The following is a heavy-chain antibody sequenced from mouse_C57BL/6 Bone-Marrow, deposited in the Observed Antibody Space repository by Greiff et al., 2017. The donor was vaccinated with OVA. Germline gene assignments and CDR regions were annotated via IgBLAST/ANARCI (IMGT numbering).Heavy chain of an antibody. J-gene: IGHJ1*03. CDR2: IYPGDGDT. D-gene: IGHD1-1*01. CDR1: GYAFSSSW. Sequence: VQLQQSGPELVKPGASVKISCKASGYAFSSSWMNWVKQRPGKGLEWIGRIYPGDGDTNYNGKFKGKATLTADKSSSTAYMQLSSLTSEDSAVYDCARGNTTVVARYFDVWGTGTTLTVSS. V-gene: IGHV1-82*01. CDR3: ARGNTTVVARYFDV.